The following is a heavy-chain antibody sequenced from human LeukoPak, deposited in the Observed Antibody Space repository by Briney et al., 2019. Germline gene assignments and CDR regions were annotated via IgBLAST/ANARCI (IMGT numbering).Heavy chain of an antibody. D-gene: IGHD2-15*01. J-gene: IGHJ4*02. Sequence: SVKVSCKASGGTFSSYAISWVRQAPGQGLEWMGRIIPILGIANYAQKFQGRVTITADKSTSTAYMELSSLRSEDTAVYYCARDAHSPYCSGGSCYDGYWGQGTLVTVSS. CDR1: GGTFSSYA. CDR2: IIPILGIA. CDR3: ARDAHSPYCSGGSCYDGY. V-gene: IGHV1-69*04.